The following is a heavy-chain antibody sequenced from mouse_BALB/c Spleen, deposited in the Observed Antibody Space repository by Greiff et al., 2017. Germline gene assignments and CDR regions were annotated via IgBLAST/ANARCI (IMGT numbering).Heavy chain of an antibody. V-gene: IGHV2-6-7*01. CDR3: AREVPTATLYAMDY. CDR1: GFSLTGYG. D-gene: IGHD1-2*01. CDR2: IWGDGST. Sequence: VQLVESGPGLVAPSQSLSITCTVSGFSLTGYGVNWVRQPPGKGLEWLGMIWGDGSTDYNSALKSRLSISKDNSKSQVFLKMNSLQTDDTARYYCAREVPTATLYAMDYWGQGTSVTVSA. J-gene: IGHJ4*01.